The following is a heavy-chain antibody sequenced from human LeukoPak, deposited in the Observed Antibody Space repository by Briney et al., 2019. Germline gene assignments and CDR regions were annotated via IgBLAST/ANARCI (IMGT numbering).Heavy chain of an antibody. CDR3: ARDPFSGDAFDI. D-gene: IGHD3-10*01. J-gene: IGHJ3*02. Sequence: PSETLSLTGTVSVGSISSYYWSWIGKPPGKGLSGIGYIYYSGSTNYNPSLKSRVTISVDTSKNQFSLKLSSVTAADTAVYYCARDPFSGDAFDIWGQGTMVTVSS. CDR2: IYYSGST. CDR1: VGSISSYY. V-gene: IGHV4-59*01.